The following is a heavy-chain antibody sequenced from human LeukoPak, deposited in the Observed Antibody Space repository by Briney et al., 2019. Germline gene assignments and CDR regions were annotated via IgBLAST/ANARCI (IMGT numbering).Heavy chain of an antibody. CDR2: ISSSSSYI. Sequence: GGSLRLSCAASGFTFSSYSMNWVRQAPGKGLEWVSSISSSSSYIYYADSVKGRFTISRDNAKNSLYLQMNSLRAEDTAVYYCARGGDSSGSTYDAFDIWGQGTMVTVSS. CDR1: GFTFSSYS. V-gene: IGHV3-21*01. CDR3: ARGGDSSGSTYDAFDI. J-gene: IGHJ3*02. D-gene: IGHD3-22*01.